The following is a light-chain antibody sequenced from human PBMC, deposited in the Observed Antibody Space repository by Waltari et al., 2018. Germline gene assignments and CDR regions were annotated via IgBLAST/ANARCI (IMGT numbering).Light chain of an antibody. J-gene: IGKJ4*01. CDR2: PAS. CDR3: QQYNVYPLA. V-gene: IGKV1-5*03. CDR1: QTIGSW. Sequence: IQMTQSPSTLSASVGDRVTTPCRASQTIGSWLAWYQQRPGKAPTLLISPASNLERGVPSRFSGSGSGTGFTLTINSLQPDDFATYYCQQYNVYPLAFGGGTKVEIK.